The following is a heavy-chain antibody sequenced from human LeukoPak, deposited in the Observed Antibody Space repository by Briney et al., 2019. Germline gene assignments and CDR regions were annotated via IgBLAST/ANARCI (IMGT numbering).Heavy chain of an antibody. CDR2: IIPIFGTA. CDR3: ASRRYDYVWGSYPPDAFDI. Sequence: SVKVSCKAYGGTFSSYAISWVRQAPGQGLEWMGGIIPIFGTANYAQKFQGRVTITTDESTSTAYMELSSLRSEDTAVYYCASRRYDYVWGSYPPDAFDIWGQGTMVTVSS. V-gene: IGHV1-69*05. J-gene: IGHJ3*02. D-gene: IGHD3-16*02. CDR1: GGTFSSYA.